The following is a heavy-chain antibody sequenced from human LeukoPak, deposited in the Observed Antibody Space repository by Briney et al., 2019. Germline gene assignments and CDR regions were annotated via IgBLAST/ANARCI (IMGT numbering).Heavy chain of an antibody. CDR1: GNSMRSYD. J-gene: IGHJ2*01. D-gene: IGHD1-26*01. Sequence: SETLSLTCTVSGNSMRSYDWSWIRQPPGKGLEWIGYIYDIGTTNYHPSLKSRVTISIDTSKNQFSLRLTSMTAADTAVYYCVRDWVVGGTHWYFDLWGRGTLVTVSS. V-gene: IGHV4-59*01. CDR3: VRDWVVGGTHWYFDL. CDR2: IYDIGTT.